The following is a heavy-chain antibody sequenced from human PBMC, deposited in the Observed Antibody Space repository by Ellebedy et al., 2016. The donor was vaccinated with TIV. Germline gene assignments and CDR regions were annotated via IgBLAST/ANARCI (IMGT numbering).Heavy chain of an antibody. J-gene: IGHJ4*02. D-gene: IGHD2-15*01. CDR1: GGSISSSSYY. CDR3: ARGFVVVAATPSHFDY. Sequence: MPSETLSLTCTVSGGSISSSSYYWGWIRQPPGKGLEWIGSIYYSGSTYYNPSLKSRVTISVDTSKNQFSLKLSSVTAADTAVYYCARGFVVVAATPSHFDYWGQGTLVTVSS. CDR2: IYYSGST. V-gene: IGHV4-39*07.